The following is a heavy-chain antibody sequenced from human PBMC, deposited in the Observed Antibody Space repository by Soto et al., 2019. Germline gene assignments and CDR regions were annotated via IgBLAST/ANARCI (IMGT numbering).Heavy chain of an antibody. V-gene: IGHV3-15*01. J-gene: IGHJ6*02. D-gene: IGHD2-15*01. CDR1: GFTFSNAW. Sequence: EVQLVESGGGLVKPGGSLRLSCAASGFTFSNAWMSWVRQAPGKGLEWVGRIKSKTDGGTTDYAAPVKGRFTISSDDSTNTLYLQMNSLKTEDTAVYYCTTGAADIVKYYYSYYGMDVWGQGTTVTVSS. CDR2: IKSKTDGGTT. CDR3: TTGAADIVKYYYSYYGMDV.